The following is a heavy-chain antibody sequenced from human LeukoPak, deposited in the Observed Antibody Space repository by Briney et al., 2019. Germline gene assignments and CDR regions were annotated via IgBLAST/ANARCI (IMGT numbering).Heavy chain of an antibody. Sequence: ASVKVSCRASGYPFMNYGISWVRRAPGRGLEWMGWISVINSGNTRYAQNFQGRLTMTTDTSTTTAYMELRSLRSDDTAVYYCSREFPFCGADCFSGVFDIWGQGTMVTVS. D-gene: IGHD2-21*02. CDR1: GYPFMNYG. V-gene: IGHV1-18*01. CDR2: ISVINSGNT. CDR3: SREFPFCGADCFSGVFDI. J-gene: IGHJ3*02.